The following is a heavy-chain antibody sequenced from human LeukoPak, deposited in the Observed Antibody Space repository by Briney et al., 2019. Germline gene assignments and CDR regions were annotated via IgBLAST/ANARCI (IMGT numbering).Heavy chain of an antibody. J-gene: IGHJ4*02. D-gene: IGHD6-13*01. CDR3: ARVDITAAGTRWVDY. CDR1: GGSFSGYY. CDR2: INHSGST. V-gene: IGHV4-34*01. Sequence: SETLSLTCAVYGGSFSGYYWSWIRQPPGKGLEWIGEINHSGSTNYNPSLKSRVTISVDTSKNLFSLKLSSVTAADTAVYYCARVDITAAGTRWVDYWGQGTLVTVSS.